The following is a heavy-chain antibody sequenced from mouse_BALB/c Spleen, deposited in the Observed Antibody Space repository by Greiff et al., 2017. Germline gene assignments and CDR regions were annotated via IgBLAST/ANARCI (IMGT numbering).Heavy chain of an antibody. V-gene: IGHV1-67*01. J-gene: IGHJ4*01. CDR2: ISTYYGNT. Sequence: VQLQQSGPELVRPGVSVKISCKGSGYTFTDYAMHWVKQSHAKSLEWIGVISTYYGNTNYNQKFKGKATMTVDKSSSTAYMELARLTSEDSAIYYCARRGMDYWGQGTSVTVSS. CDR3: ARRGMDY. CDR1: GYTFTDYA.